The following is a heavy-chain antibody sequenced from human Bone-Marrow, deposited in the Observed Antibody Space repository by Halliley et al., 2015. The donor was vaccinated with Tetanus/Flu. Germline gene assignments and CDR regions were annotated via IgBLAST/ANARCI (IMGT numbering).Heavy chain of an antibody. J-gene: IGHJ1*01. Sequence: SLRLSCAASGFTFSGHYMDWVRQAPGKGLEWVGRSRNKANSYTTEYAASVKGRLTISRDDSKNSVHLQMNSLKTEDTAAYYCARTALTANWGQGTLVSVSS. CDR1: GFTFSGHY. CDR2: SRNKANSYTT. CDR3: ARTALTAN. D-gene: IGHD7-27*01. V-gene: IGHV3-72*01.